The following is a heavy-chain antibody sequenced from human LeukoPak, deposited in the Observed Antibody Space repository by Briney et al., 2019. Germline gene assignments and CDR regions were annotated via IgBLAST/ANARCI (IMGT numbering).Heavy chain of an antibody. CDR3: AIDEDWVVRGAPSL. CDR1: GGSINDCY. CDR2: IYSDGRT. Sequence: PSETLPNTCSVCGGSINDCYWTWVRQPPGKGLEGIGHIYSDGRTEYSPSLKSRLRVSVDTSKYQISLGLRYVTAADTAFYYFAIDEDWVVRGAPSLWGQGTLVTVSS. V-gene: IGHV4-59*01. J-gene: IGHJ4*02. D-gene: IGHD3-10*01.